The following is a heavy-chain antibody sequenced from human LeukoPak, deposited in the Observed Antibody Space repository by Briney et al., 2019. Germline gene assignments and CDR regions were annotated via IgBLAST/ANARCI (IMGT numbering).Heavy chain of an antibody. V-gene: IGHV1-2*02. J-gene: IGHJ5*02. CDR1: GYTFTGYY. D-gene: IGHD3-10*01. CDR3: ARDSAGITMVRGVIIWFDP. CDR2: INPNSGGT. Sequence: ASVKVSCKASGYTFTGYYMHWVRQAPGQGLEWMGWINPNSGGTNYAQKFQGRVTMTRDTSISTAYMELSRLRSDDAAVYYCARDSAGITMVRGVIIWFDPWGQGTLVTVSS.